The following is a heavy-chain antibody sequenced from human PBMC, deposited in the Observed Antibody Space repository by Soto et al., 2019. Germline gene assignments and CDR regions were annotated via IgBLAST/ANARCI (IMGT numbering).Heavy chain of an antibody. J-gene: IGHJ4*02. Sequence: SVEVSCKASCYTFTHFYITWVRQAPGQGLEWMGAISPHNFNTNYAQKFRGRVTLTTEKSTNTAYMDLRSLTSDDTAVYYCARDEGGYDILTGYYKAHHFDYWGQGVPVTVSS. V-gene: IGHV1-18*01. CDR3: ARDEGGYDILTGYYKAHHFDY. CDR1: CYTFTHFY. CDR2: ISPHNFNT. D-gene: IGHD3-9*01.